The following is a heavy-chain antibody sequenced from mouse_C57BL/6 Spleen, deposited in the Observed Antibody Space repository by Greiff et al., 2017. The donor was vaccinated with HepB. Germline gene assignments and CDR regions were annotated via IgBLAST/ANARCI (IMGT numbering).Heavy chain of an antibody. V-gene: IGHV5-4*03. J-gene: IGHJ2*01. CDR3: ARGGYDYDDYFDY. D-gene: IGHD2-4*01. Sequence: DVMLVESGGGLVKPGGSLKLSCAASGFTFSSYAMSWVRQTPEKRLEWVATISDGGSYTYYPDNVKGRFTISRDNAKNNLYLQMSHLKSEDTAMYYCARGGYDYDDYFDYWGQGTTLTVSS. CDR1: GFTFSSYA. CDR2: ISDGGSYT.